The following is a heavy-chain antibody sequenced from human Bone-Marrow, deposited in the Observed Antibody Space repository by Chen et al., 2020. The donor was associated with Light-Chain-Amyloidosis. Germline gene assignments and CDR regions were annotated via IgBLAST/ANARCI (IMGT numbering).Heavy chain of an antibody. D-gene: IGHD5-12*01. V-gene: IGHV5-51*01. CDR1: GYTFPNYW. Sequence: EVQLEQSGPEVKKPGESLKISCNGSGYTFPNYWIGWVRQMPGKGLEWMGVIYPDDSDARYSPSFAGQVTISADKSITTAYLQWRILKASDTAMYYCASRRDGYTFDYWGQGTLVTVSS. CDR2: IYPDDSDA. CDR3: ASRRDGYTFDY. J-gene: IGHJ4*02.